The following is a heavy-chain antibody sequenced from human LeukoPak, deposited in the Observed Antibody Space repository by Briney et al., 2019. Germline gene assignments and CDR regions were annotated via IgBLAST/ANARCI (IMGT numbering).Heavy chain of an antibody. J-gene: IGHJ6*03. V-gene: IGHV3-48*03. CDR2: ISSSGSTI. CDR1: GFTFSSYE. D-gene: IGHD4-17*01. Sequence: GSLRLSCAASGFTFSSYEMNWVRQAPGKGLEWVSYISSSGSTIYYADSVKGRFTISRDNAKNSLYLQMNSLRAEDTAVYYCARGTNDYGDYFSYMDVWGKGTTVTISS. CDR3: ARGTNDYGDYFSYMDV.